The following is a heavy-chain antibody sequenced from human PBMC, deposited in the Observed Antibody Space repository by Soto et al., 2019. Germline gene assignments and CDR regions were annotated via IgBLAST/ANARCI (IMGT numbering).Heavy chain of an antibody. J-gene: IGHJ6*02. CDR3: ARARSITIFGVVITNYYYYGMDV. V-gene: IGHV1-69*13. D-gene: IGHD3-3*01. CDR2: IIPIFSTA. CDR1: GGTFSSYA. Sequence: SVKVSCKASGGTFSSYAISWVRQAPGQGLEWMGGIIPIFSTANYAQKFQGRVTITADESTSTAYMELSSLRSEDTAVYYCARARSITIFGVVITNYYYYGMDVWGQGTTVTVSS.